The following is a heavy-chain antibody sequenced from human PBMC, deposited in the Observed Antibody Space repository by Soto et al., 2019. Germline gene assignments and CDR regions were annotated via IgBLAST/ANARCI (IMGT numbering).Heavy chain of an antibody. D-gene: IGHD3-22*01. V-gene: IGHV4-31*03. Sequence: QVQLQESGPGLVKPSQTLSLTCTVSGGSISSGDYYWSWIRQHPGKGLEWIGTIYFSGTTYYNPSLKSRVTISVDTSKNQFSLNLSSVTAADTGVYYCARRDRSGFSYWLDTWGQGTLVTVSS. CDR2: IYFSGTT. J-gene: IGHJ5*02. CDR1: GGSISSGDYY. CDR3: ARRDRSGFSYWLDT.